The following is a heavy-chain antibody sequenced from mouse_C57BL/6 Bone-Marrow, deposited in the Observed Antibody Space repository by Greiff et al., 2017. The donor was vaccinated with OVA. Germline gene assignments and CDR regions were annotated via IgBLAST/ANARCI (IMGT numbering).Heavy chain of an antibody. Sequence: QVQLQQPGAELVMPGASVKLSCKASGYTFTSYWMHWVKQRPGQGLAWIGEIDPSDSYTNYNQKFKGKSTLTVDKSSSTAYMQLSSLTSEDSAVYYCARGVLRSFFDYWGQGTTLTVSS. CDR1: GYTFTSYW. D-gene: IGHD1-1*01. J-gene: IGHJ2*01. CDR3: ARGVLRSFFDY. V-gene: IGHV1-69*01. CDR2: IDPSDSYT.